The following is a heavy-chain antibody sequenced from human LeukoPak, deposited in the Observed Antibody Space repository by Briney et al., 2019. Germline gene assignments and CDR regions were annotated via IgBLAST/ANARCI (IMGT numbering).Heavy chain of an antibody. D-gene: IGHD3-22*01. J-gene: IGHJ1*01. CDR3: ARVTYYYDNSGYPGT. CDR1: GGSISSGGYY. CDR2: IYHSGST. Sequence: SQTLSLTCTVSGGSISSGGYYWSWIRQPPGKGLEWIGYIYHSGSTYYNPSLKSRVTISADASKNHFSLKLTSVTAADTAVYYCARVTYYYDNSGYPGTWGQGTLVTVSS. V-gene: IGHV4-30-2*01.